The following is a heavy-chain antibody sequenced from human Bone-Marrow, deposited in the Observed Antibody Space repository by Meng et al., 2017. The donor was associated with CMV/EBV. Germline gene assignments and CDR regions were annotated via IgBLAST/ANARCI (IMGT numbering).Heavy chain of an antibody. CDR1: GYTFTGYY. CDR3: AILQPGEGYYGSGSYGLSNVGY. D-gene: IGHD3-10*01. J-gene: IGHJ4*02. V-gene: IGHV1-2*02. Sequence: ASVKVSCKASGYTFTGYYMHWVRQAPGQGLEWMGWINPNSGGTNYAQKFQGRVTMTRDTSTSTVYMELSSLRSEDTAVYYCAILQPGEGYYGSGSYGLSNVGYWGQGTLVTVSS. CDR2: INPNSGGT.